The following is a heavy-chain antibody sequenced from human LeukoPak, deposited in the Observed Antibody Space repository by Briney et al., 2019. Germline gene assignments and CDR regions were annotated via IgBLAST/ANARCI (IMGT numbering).Heavy chain of an antibody. J-gene: IGHJ4*02. CDR3: AKVAGDRMDY. CDR1: GYTFGTYG. V-gene: IGHV1-18*01. D-gene: IGHD6-13*01. CDR2: ISANTGKT. Sequence: ASVKVSCKASGYTFGTYGFCWVRQAPGHGLEWMGWISANTGKTDYAQKFQGRVTMTTDTSTSTAYMELRTLRPDDTAVYYCAKVAGDRMDYWGQGTLLTVSS.